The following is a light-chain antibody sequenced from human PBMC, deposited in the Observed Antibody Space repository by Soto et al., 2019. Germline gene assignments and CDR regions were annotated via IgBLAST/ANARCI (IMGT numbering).Light chain of an antibody. V-gene: IGKV3-20*01. CDR3: LESGCGRGFG. Sequence: TLNKKPGERATLSCRASQSVSSSYLAWYQQKPGQAPRLLIYGASSRATGIPDRFSGSAYGTDCTVKSNSVLSYELQAEYLLESGCGRGFGIGLGIKVDIK. CDR1: QSVSSSY. J-gene: IGKJ1*01. CDR2: GAS.